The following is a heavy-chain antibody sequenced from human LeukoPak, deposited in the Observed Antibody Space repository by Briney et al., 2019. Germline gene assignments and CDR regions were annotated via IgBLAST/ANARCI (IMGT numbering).Heavy chain of an antibody. CDR2: INPNSGGI. CDR1: GYTFTGYN. V-gene: IGHV1-2*02. J-gene: IGHJ4*02. D-gene: IGHD3-16*01. CDR3: ARDMWGEPF. Sequence: ASVKVSCKASGYTFTGYNIHWVRQAPGQGLEWMGWINPNSGGIDYAQKFQGRVTMTRDTSISTAYMELSGLRSDDTAVYYCARDMWGEPFWGQGTRVTVSS.